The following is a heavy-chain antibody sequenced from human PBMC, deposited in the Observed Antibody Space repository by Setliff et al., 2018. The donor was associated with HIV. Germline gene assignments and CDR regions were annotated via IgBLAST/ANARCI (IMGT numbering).Heavy chain of an antibody. Sequence: PGGSLRLSCAASGFTFSSYNMNWVRQAPGKGLEWVSYISSTSSTIYYADSVKGRFTISRDNAKNSLYLQMNSLRAEDTAVYYCARVYLRSVDYWGQGTLVTVSS. D-gene: IGHD2-2*01. V-gene: IGHV3-48*01. CDR1: GFTFSSYN. CDR2: ISSTSSTI. J-gene: IGHJ4*02. CDR3: ARVYLRSVDY.